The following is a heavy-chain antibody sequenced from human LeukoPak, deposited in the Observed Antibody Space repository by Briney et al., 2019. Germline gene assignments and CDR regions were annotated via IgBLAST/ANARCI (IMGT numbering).Heavy chain of an antibody. Sequence: ASVKVSCKASGYTFTSYGISWVRQAPGQGLEWMGWISAYNGNTNYAQKLQGRVTMTTDTSTSTAYMELRSLRSDDTAIYYCANLYRSGWYFDYWGQGTLVTVSS. CDR1: GYTFTSYG. J-gene: IGHJ4*02. D-gene: IGHD6-19*01. CDR2: ISAYNGNT. V-gene: IGHV1-18*01. CDR3: ANLYRSGWYFDY.